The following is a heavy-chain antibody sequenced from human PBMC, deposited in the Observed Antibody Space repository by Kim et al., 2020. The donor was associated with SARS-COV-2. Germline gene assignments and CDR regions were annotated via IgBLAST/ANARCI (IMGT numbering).Heavy chain of an antibody. D-gene: IGHD3-3*01. J-gene: IGHJ6*02. CDR1: GFTFSSYA. Sequence: GGSLRLSCAASGFTFSSYAMHWVRQAPGKGLEWVAVISYDGSNKYYVDSVKGRFTISRDNSKNTLYLQMTSLRAEDTAVYYCARDCYELWSGYYIGYYYYGMDVWGQGPTVTVSS. V-gene: IGHV3-30*04. CDR3: ARDCYELWSGYYIGYYYYGMDV. CDR2: ISYDGSNK.